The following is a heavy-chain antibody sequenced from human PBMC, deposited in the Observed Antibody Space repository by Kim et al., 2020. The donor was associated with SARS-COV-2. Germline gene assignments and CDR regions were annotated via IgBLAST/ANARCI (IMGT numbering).Heavy chain of an antibody. Sequence: SETLSLTCAVYGGSFSGYYWSWIRQPPGKGLEWIGEIYHSGTTQYNPSLKSRVTISLDTAKNQFSLKLSSVTAADTAVYFCAGSLDHAPSSCWVRFDPWG. CDR1: GGSFSGYY. V-gene: IGHV4-34*01. D-gene: IGHD6-13*01. CDR3: AGSLDHAPSSCWVRFDP. J-gene: IGHJ5*02. CDR2: IYHSGTT.